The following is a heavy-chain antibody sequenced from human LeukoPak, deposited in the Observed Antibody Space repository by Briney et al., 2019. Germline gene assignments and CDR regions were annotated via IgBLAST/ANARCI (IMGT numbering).Heavy chain of an antibody. Sequence: SGTLSLTCAVSGGSISSSNWWSWVRPPPGKGLEWIGEIYHSGSTNYNPSLKSRVTISVDKSKNQFSLKLSSVTAADTAVYYCARGVVLMVYAIPYYYYYYMDVWGKGTTVTVSS. CDR2: IYHSGST. J-gene: IGHJ6*03. D-gene: IGHD2-8*01. CDR3: ARGVVLMVYAIPYYYYYYMDV. CDR1: GGSISSSNW. V-gene: IGHV4-4*02.